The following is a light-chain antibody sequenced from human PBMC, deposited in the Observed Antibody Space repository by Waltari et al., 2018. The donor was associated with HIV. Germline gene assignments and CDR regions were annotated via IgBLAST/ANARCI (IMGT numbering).Light chain of an antibody. CDR3: SSYAGGNNFDVV. V-gene: IGLV2-8*01. Sequence: SALTQPPSASGSPGQSVTISCTGTSNDVGGYNYVSWYQQHPGKAPKRMIYEVSERPSGVPDRFSGSKSGNTASLTVSGLQAEDEADYYCSSYAGGNNFDVVFGGGTKLTVL. CDR1: SNDVGGYNY. J-gene: IGLJ2*01. CDR2: EVS.